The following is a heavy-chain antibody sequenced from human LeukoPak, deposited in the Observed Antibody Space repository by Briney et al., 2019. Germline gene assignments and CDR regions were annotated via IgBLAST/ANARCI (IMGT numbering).Heavy chain of an antibody. CDR3: ARSSDRRDDY. CDR2: IRQDDK. D-gene: IGHD1-26*01. CDR1: GFTFSYYW. V-gene: IGHV3-7*01. Sequence: GGSLRLSCVASGFTFSYYWMSWVRQAPGKGLEWVASIRQDDKYYVDSVKGRFTISRDNAKNSLYLQMNSLRAEDTAFYYCARSSDRRDDYWGQGTLVTVSS. J-gene: IGHJ4*02.